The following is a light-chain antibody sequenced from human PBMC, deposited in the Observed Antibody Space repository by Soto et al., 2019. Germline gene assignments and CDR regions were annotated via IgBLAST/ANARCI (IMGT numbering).Light chain of an antibody. Sequence: DIQMTQSPSTLSASVGARVTITCRASQSVSNWLAWYQQRPGKAPTLLIYDASSLESGVPSRFSGSGSGTEFTLTISSLQPDVYATYYCQQYTSSPLTFGGGTKVDIK. CDR2: DAS. CDR1: QSVSNW. V-gene: IGKV1-5*01. CDR3: QQYTSSPLT. J-gene: IGKJ4*01.